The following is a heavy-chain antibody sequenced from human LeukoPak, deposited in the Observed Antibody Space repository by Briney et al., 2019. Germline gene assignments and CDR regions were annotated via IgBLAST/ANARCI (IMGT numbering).Heavy chain of an antibody. CDR2: INPNSGGT. CDR1: GYTFTGYY. Sequence: GASVKVSCKASGYTFTGYYMHWVRQAPGQGLEWMGWINPNSGGTNYAQKFQGRVTMTRDTSISTAYMELSRLRSDDTAVYYCARARDIVVVPAAPKNWFDPWGQGTLVTVSS. CDR3: ARARDIVVVPAAPKNWFDP. D-gene: IGHD2-2*01. J-gene: IGHJ5*02. V-gene: IGHV1-2*02.